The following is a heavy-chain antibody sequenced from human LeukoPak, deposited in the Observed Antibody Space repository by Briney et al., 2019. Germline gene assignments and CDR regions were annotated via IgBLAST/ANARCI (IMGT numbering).Heavy chain of an antibody. J-gene: IGHJ6*03. CDR1: GYTFTGYY. CDR2: INPNSGGT. D-gene: IGHD2-2*01. CDR3: ATGGDIVVVPAAMYYYYYMDV. Sequence: GASVKVSCKASGYTFTGYYMHWVRQAPGQGLEWMGWINPNSGGTNYAQKFQGRVTMTRDTSISTAYMELSRLRSDDTAVYYCATGGDIVVVPAAMYYYYYMDVWGKGTTVTISS. V-gene: IGHV1-2*02.